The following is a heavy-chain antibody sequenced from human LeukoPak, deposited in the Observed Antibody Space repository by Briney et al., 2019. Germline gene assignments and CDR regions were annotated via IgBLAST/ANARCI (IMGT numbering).Heavy chain of an antibody. CDR1: GFTISSYE. D-gene: IGHD6-6*01. Sequence: PGGSLRLSCAASGFTISSYEMNWVRQAPGKGLEWVSYISSSGSNIYYADSVKGRFTISRDNAKNSLFLQMNSLRAEDTAVYYCARLYSSSSGRALDYWGQGTLVTVSS. J-gene: IGHJ4*02. CDR2: ISSSGSNI. CDR3: ARLYSSSSGRALDY. V-gene: IGHV3-48*03.